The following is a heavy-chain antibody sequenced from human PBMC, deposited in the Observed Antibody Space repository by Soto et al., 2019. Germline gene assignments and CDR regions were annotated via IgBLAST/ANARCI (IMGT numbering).Heavy chain of an antibody. D-gene: IGHD6-25*01. CDR3: ARVFSSGSGWMYYFDF. Sequence: QVQLQESGPGLVKPSETLSLTCTVSSDSIAGENWWSWVRQPPGMGLEWIGEIFHTGGTNYNPSLKCRGTMEVDKSKNQFSLKLISATAADTAVYYCARVFSSGSGWMYYFDFWGQGTLVSVSS. CDR1: SDSIAGENW. J-gene: IGHJ4*02. CDR2: IFHTGGT. V-gene: IGHV4-4*02.